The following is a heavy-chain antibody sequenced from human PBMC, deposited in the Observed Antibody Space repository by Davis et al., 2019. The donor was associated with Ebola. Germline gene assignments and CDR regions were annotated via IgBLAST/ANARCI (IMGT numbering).Heavy chain of an antibody. J-gene: IGHJ6*02. CDR1: GGSFSGYY. CDR2: INHSGST. V-gene: IGHV4-34*01. CDR3: AGGPYDNYYYYYGMDV. Sequence: SETLSLTCAVYGGSFSGYYWSWIRQPPGKGLEWIGEINHSGSTNYNPSLKSRVTISVDTSKNQFSLKLSSVTAADTAVYYCAGGPYDNYYYYYGMDVWGQGTTVTVSS. D-gene: IGHD3-9*01.